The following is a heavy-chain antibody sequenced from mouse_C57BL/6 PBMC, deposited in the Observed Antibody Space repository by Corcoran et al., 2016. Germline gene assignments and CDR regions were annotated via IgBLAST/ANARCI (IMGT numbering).Heavy chain of an antibody. J-gene: IGHJ3*01. D-gene: IGHD2-12*01. Sequence: EVQLQQSGPELVKPGASVKISCTASGYTFTDYYMNWVKQSHGKSLEWIGDINPNNGGTSYNQKFKGKATLTVDKSSSTAYMELRSLTSEDSAVDYCANDFFAYWGQGTLVTVSA. CDR3: ANDFFAY. CDR1: GYTFTDYY. V-gene: IGHV1-26*01. CDR2: INPNNGGT.